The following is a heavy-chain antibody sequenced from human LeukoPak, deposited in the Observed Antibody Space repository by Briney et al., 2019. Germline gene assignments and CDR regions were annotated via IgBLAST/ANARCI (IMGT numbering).Heavy chain of an antibody. J-gene: IGHJ4*02. Sequence: GGSLRLSCAASGFTFSSYAMSWVRQAPGKGLEWVSAISGSGGSTYYADSEKGRFTISRDNSKNTLYLQMNSLRAEDTAVYYCAKEKEYYDILTGFDYWGQGTLVTVSS. CDR3: AKEKEYYDILTGFDY. D-gene: IGHD3-9*01. CDR2: ISGSGGST. V-gene: IGHV3-23*01. CDR1: GFTFSSYA.